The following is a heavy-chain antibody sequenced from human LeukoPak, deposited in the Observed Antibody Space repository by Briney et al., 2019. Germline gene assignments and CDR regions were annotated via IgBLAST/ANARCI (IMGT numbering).Heavy chain of an antibody. CDR2: ISYDGSNK. D-gene: IGHD2-21*02. Sequence: GRSLRLSRAASGFTFSSYAMHWVRQAPGKGLEWVAVISYDGSNKYYADSVKGRFTISRDNSKNTLYLQMNSLRAEDTAVYYCARVATLAYCGGDCYLGLDYFDYWGQGTLVTVSS. CDR3: ARVATLAYCGGDCYLGLDYFDY. V-gene: IGHV3-30-3*01. J-gene: IGHJ4*02. CDR1: GFTFSSYA.